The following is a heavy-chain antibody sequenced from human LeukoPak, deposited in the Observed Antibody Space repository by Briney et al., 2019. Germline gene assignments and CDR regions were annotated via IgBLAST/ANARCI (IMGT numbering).Heavy chain of an antibody. CDR2: VGNSDNHI. CDR3: AREQWFRFDN. Sequence: GGSLRLSCAASGFRVGDYYTSWIRQAPGKGLEWVAVVGNSDNHIDFADSVKGRFTISRDDAKNSDYLQMNSLRVEDTAIYYCAREQWFRFDNWGQGALVTVS. CDR1: GFRVGDYY. V-gene: IGHV3-11*01. D-gene: IGHD3-22*01. J-gene: IGHJ4*02.